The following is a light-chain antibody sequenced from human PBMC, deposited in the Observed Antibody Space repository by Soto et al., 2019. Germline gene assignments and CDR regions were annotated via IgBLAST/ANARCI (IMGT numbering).Light chain of an antibody. CDR2: LNSDGSH. CDR1: SGHSFYA. V-gene: IGLV4-69*01. J-gene: IGLJ2*01. Sequence: QLVLTQSPSASASLGASVKLTCTLSSGHSFYAIAWHQQQTEKGPRYLMKLNSDGSHSKGDGIPDRFSGSSSGAERYLTISSLQSEDEADYYCQTWVTGTYVVFGGGTKLTVL. CDR3: QTWVTGTYVV.